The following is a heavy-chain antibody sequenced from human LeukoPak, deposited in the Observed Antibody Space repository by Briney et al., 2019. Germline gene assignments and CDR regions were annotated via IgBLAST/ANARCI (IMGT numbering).Heavy chain of an antibody. CDR2: IYSGGST. D-gene: IGHD5-12*01. Sequence: GGSLRLSCAASEFSVGSNYMTWVRQGPGKGLEWVSLIYSGGSTYYADSVKGRFTISRDNSKNTLYLQMNSLRAEDTAVYYCARGPSGYHTTGGQGTLVTVSS. V-gene: IGHV3-66*01. CDR3: ARGPSGYHTT. CDR1: EFSVGSNY. J-gene: IGHJ4*02.